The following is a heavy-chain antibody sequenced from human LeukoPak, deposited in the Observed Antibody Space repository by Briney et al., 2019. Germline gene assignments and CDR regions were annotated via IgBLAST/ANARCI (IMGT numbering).Heavy chain of an antibody. Sequence: GGSLRLSCAASGFTFSSFEMNWVREAPGKGLEWVSYISSSGSTIYYADSVKGRFSISRDNAKNSLYLQMNSLRAEDTAVYYCARDKYSSDSRAYSAFWLWGQGTLVTVSS. J-gene: IGHJ1*01. CDR2: ISSSGSTI. CDR1: GFTFSSFE. D-gene: IGHD3-22*01. V-gene: IGHV3-48*03. CDR3: ARDKYSSDSRAYSAFWL.